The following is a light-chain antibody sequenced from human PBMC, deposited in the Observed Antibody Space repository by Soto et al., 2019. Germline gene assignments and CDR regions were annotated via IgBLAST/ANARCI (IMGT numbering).Light chain of an antibody. J-gene: IGKJ4*01. CDR2: GAS. CDR3: QQYNNWPLT. Sequence: EIVMTQSPATLSVSPGERATLSCRANQSVSSNLAWYQQKPGQAPRLLIYGASPRATGISARFSGSGSGTEFTLTISSLQSEDFAVYYCQQYNNWPLTFGGGTKVEIK. V-gene: IGKV3-15*01. CDR1: QSVSSN.